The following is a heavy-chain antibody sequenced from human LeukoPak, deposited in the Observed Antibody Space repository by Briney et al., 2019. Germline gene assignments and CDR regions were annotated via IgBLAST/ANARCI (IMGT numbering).Heavy chain of an antibody. CDR2: ISSSSSYI. CDR3: ARAHYDILTGPNYFDY. D-gene: IGHD3-9*01. V-gene: IGHV3-21*01. J-gene: IGHJ4*02. CDR1: GFTFSSYS. Sequence: GGSLRLSCAASGFTFSSYSMNWVRQAPGKGLEWVSSISSSSSYIYYADSVKGRFTISRDNAKNSLYLQMNSLRAEDTAVYCCARAHYDILTGPNYFDYWGQGTLVTVSS.